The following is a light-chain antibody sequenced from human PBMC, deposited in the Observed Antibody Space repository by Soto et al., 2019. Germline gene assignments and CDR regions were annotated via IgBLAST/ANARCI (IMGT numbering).Light chain of an antibody. J-gene: IGKJ4*01. CDR2: DAS. V-gene: IGKV3-11*01. CDR1: QSVSNS. Sequence: EIVLTQSPATLPLSPGERATLSCRASQSVSNSLAWYQQKPGQTPRLLISDASNRATGIPARFSGGGSGPDFPLTTTSLEPEDFEVYYCKNGNPGPPAATFGGGTTVAIK. CDR3: KNGNPGPPAAT.